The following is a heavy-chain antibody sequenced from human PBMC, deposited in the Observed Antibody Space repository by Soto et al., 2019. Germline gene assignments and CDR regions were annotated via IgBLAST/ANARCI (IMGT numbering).Heavy chain of an antibody. CDR3: AKGRDIAALYRPDNDP. D-gene: IGHD2-15*01. J-gene: IGHJ5*02. CDR2: VSVTGEYT. V-gene: IGHV3-23*01. Sequence: EVQLLESGGGLVQPGGSLRLSCAASGFTFIKYPMNWVRQAPGKGLEWVSLVSVTGEYTYYAESGKGRFTISRDNLHNTVFLQMPTLTAEDTVIYYCAKGRDIAALYRPDNDPWGQGTLVTVSS. CDR1: GFTFIKYP.